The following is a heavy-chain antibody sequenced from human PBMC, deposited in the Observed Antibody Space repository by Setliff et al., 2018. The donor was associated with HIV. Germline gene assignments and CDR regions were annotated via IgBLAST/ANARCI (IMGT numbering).Heavy chain of an antibody. Sequence: PGGSLRLSCAASGFTFSTYTMNWVRQAPGKGLEWVSSISSSSTQIFYTDSMKGRFTISRDNAKNSLYLQINSLRAEDTAVYFCARGKGFGVVTHDALDIWGQGTMVTVSS. CDR1: GFTFSTYT. D-gene: IGHD3-3*01. CDR2: ISSSSTQI. V-gene: IGHV3-21*01. J-gene: IGHJ3*02. CDR3: ARGKGFGVVTHDALDI.